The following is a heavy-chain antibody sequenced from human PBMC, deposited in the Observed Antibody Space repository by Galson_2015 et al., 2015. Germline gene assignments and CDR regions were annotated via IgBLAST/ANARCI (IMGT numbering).Heavy chain of an antibody. Sequence: ETLSLTCTVSGGSISSSSYYWGWIRQPPGKGLEWIGSIYYSGSTYYNPSLKSRVTISVDTSKNQFSLKLSSVTAADTAVYYCARYWRGTARGLDYFDYWGQGTLVTVSS. J-gene: IGHJ4*02. D-gene: IGHD5-18*01. CDR2: IYYSGST. CDR3: ARYWRGTARGLDYFDY. CDR1: GGSISSSSYY. V-gene: IGHV4-39*01.